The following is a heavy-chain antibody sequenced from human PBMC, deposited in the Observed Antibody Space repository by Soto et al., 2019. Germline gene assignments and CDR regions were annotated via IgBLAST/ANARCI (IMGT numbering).Heavy chain of an antibody. CDR1: GFTFSNAW. CDR2: IKSKTDGGTT. D-gene: IGHD3-16*01. Sequence: GGSLRLSCAASGFTFSNAWMNWVRQAPGKGLEWVGRIKSKTDGGTTDYAAPVKGRFTISRDDSKNTLYLQMNSLKTEDTAVYYCTSRYDYVWGSHEPIWGQGTMVTVSS. J-gene: IGHJ3*02. CDR3: TSRYDYVWGSHEPI. V-gene: IGHV3-15*07.